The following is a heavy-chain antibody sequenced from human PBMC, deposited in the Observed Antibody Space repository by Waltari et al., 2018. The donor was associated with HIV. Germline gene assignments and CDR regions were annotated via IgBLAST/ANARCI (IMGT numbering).Heavy chain of an antibody. V-gene: IGHV1-69*04. D-gene: IGHD3-22*01. J-gene: IGHJ4*02. CDR3: ARVPSHYYDSSGEYFDY. Sequence: QVQLVQSGAEVKKPGSSVKVSCKASGGTFSSYAISWVRQAPGQGLEWMGRIIPILGIANYAQKFQGRVTITADKSTSTAYMELSSLRSEDTAVYYCARVPSHYYDSSGEYFDYWGQGTLVTVSS. CDR2: IIPILGIA. CDR1: GGTFSSYA.